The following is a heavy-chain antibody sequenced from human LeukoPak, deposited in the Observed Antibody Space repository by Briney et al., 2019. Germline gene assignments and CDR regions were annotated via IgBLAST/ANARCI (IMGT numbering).Heavy chain of an antibody. V-gene: IGHV4-39*01. Sequence: PSETLTLTCTVSGGSISSSSYYWGWIRQPPGKGLEWIGSTYYSGSTYYNPSLKSRVTISVDTSKNQFSLKLSSVTAADTAVYYCASTYCGGDCPNLFDPWGQGTLVTVSS. J-gene: IGHJ5*02. CDR3: ASTYCGGDCPNLFDP. CDR2: TYYSGST. D-gene: IGHD2-21*02. CDR1: GGSISSSSYY.